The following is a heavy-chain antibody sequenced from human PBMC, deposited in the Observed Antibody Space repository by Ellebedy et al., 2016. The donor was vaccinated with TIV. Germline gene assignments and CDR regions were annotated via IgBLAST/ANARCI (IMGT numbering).Heavy chain of an antibody. CDR3: AKWASVVGTTDY. CDR1: GIRFGDFF. D-gene: IGHD1-14*01. Sequence: GESLKISXATSGIRFGDFFMSWVRQAPGRGLQWVSTISAGGDDTYLADSVKGRFTISRDNSKNKLFLQMNSLRTEDTAVYYCAKWASVVGTTDYWGQGTPVTVSS. V-gene: IGHV3-23*01. CDR2: ISAGGDDT. J-gene: IGHJ4*02.